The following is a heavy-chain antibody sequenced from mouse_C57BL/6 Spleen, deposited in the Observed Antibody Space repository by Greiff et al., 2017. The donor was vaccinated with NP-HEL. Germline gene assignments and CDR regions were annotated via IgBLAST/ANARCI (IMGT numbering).Heavy chain of an antibody. J-gene: IGHJ1*03. D-gene: IGHD1-1*01. CDR3: ARKTRDYYGSSWGYFDV. CDR1: GFSLTSYA. CDR2: IWPGGGT. V-gene: IGHV2-9-1*01. Sequence: QVQLKESGPGLVAPSQSLSITCTVSGFSLTSYAISWVRQPPGKGLEWLGVIWPGGGTNYNSALKSRLSISKDNSKSQVFLKMNSLQTDDTARYYCARKTRDYYGSSWGYFDVWGTGTTVTVSS.